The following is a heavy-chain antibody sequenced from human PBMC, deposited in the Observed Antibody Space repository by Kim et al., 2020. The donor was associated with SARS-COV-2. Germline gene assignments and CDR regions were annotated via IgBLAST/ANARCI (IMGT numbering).Heavy chain of an antibody. V-gene: IGHV4-59*01. CDR3: ARVLSIAARPNYYYYGMDV. D-gene: IGHD6-6*01. CDR1: GGSISSYY. J-gene: IGHJ6*02. Sequence: SETLSLTCTVSGGSISSYYWSWIRQPPGKGLEWIGYIYYSGSTNYNPSLKSRVTISVDTSKNQFSLKLSSVTAADTAVYYCARVLSIAARPNYYYYGMDVWGQGTTVTVSS. CDR2: IYYSGST.